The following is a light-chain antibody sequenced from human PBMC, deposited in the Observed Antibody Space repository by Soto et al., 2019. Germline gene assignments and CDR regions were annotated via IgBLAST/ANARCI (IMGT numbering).Light chain of an antibody. CDR3: SSYTSSSSDV. Sequence: QSALTQPASVSGSPGQSITISCTGTSSDVGGYNYVSWYQQHPGKAPKLMIYEVSNRPSGVSNRFSGSKSGNTASLTISGLQAVDEADYYCSSYTSSSSDVFGTGTKITVL. J-gene: IGLJ1*01. CDR1: SSDVGGYNY. V-gene: IGLV2-14*01. CDR2: EVS.